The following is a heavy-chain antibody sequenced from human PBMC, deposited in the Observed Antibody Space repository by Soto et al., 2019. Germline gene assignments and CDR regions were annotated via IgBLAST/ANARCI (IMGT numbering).Heavy chain of an antibody. CDR2: IYPGDSDT. Sequence: PGESLKISCKGSGYSFTSYWIGWVRQMPGKGLEWMGIIYPGDSDTRYRPSFQGQVTISADKSISTAYLQWSSLKASDTAMYYCARRYYDFWSGYYTGPKAAFDIWGQGTMVTVSS. J-gene: IGHJ3*02. V-gene: IGHV5-51*01. D-gene: IGHD3-3*01. CDR1: GYSFTSYW. CDR3: ARRYYDFWSGYYTGPKAAFDI.